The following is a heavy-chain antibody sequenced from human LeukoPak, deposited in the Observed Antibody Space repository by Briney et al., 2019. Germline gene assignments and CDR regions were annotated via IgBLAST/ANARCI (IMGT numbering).Heavy chain of an antibody. V-gene: IGHV4-30-4*08. J-gene: IGHJ3*02. CDR1: GGSISSSTYY. Sequence: PSETLSLTCTVSGGSISSSTYYWTWIRQPPGKGLEWIGYIYYSGSTYYNPSLKSRISISVETSNNQLSLSLGSVTAADTAVYYCARGYCSGTNCYTMTGVAFDIWGQGTVVTVSS. CDR2: IYYSGST. D-gene: IGHD2-2*02. CDR3: ARGYCSGTNCYTMTGVAFDI.